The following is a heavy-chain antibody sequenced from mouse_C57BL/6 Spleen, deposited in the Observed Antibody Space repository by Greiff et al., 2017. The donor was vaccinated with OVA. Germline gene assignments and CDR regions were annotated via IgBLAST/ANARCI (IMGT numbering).Heavy chain of an antibody. D-gene: IGHD1-1*01. V-gene: IGHV1-50*01. CDR3: ARTTTVVVEDFDY. CDR1: GYTFTSYW. CDR2: IDPSDSYT. J-gene: IGHJ2*01. Sequence: QVQLQQPGAELVKPGASVKLSCKASGYTFTSYWMQWVKQRPGQGLEWIGEIDPSDSYTNYNQKFKGKATLTVDTSSSTAYMQLSSLTSEDSAVYYCARTTTVVVEDFDYWGQGTTLTVSS.